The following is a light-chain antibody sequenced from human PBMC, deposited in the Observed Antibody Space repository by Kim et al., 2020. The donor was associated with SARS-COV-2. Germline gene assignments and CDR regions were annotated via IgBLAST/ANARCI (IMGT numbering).Light chain of an antibody. J-gene: IGLJ2*01. CDR3: AAWDDNLNGVG. Sequence: QSVLTQPPSASGTPGQRVTISCSGSFSNVGRNTVNWYQQLPGTAPKLLIFGYNQRPSGVPDRFSGSKSGTSASLVISGLQSEDEADYYCAAWDDNLNGVGFGGGTQLTVL. CDR2: GYN. CDR1: FSNVGRNT. V-gene: IGLV1-44*01.